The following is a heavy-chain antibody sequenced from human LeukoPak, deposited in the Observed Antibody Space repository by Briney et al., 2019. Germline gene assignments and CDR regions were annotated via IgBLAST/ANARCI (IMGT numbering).Heavy chain of an antibody. V-gene: IGHV2-5*02. Sequence: SGPTLVNPTQTLTLTCTFAGFSLTTDGVSVGWIRQPPGKSLEWLALIYWDDDKRYSPSLRSRLTIYKDTSRNQVVLTMADMYPVDTATYYCAYQYTSSPYAHFYRWGQGTLVTVSS. CDR3: AYQYTSSPYAHFYR. J-gene: IGHJ1*01. CDR2: IYWDDDK. CDR1: GFSLTTDGVS. D-gene: IGHD6-13*01.